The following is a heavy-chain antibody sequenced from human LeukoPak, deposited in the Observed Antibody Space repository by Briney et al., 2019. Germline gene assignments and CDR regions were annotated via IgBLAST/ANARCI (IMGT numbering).Heavy chain of an antibody. V-gene: IGHV4-39*01. D-gene: IGHD6-19*01. J-gene: IGHJ4*02. CDR2: IYYSAST. CDR3: ASSYSSGWYVFDY. Sequence: SETLSLTCTVSGGPISSSSYYWGWIRQPPGKGLGWIGTIYYSASTYYNPSLKSRVTISVDTSKNQFSLKLSSVTAADTAVYYCASSYSSGWYVFDYWGQGTLVTVST. CDR1: GGPISSSSYY.